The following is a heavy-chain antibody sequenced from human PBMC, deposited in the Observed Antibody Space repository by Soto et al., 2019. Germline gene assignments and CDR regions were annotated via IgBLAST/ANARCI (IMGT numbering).Heavy chain of an antibody. V-gene: IGHV3-23*01. CDR1: GFTFSSYA. J-gene: IGHJ4*02. CDR3: AKDPSAGYYGSGTHYYFDY. Sequence: GGSLRLSCAASGFTFSSYAMSWVRQAPGKGLEWVSAISGSGGSTYYADSVKGRFTISRDNSKNTLYLQMNSLRAEDTAVYYCAKDPSAGYYGSGTHYYFDYWGQGTLVTVSS. CDR2: ISGSGGST. D-gene: IGHD3-10*01.